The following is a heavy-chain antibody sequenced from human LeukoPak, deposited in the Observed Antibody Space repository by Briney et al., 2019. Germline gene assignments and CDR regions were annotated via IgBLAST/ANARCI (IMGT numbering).Heavy chain of an antibody. D-gene: IGHD3-22*01. Sequence: GSLRLSCAASGFTFSSYAMSWVRQAPGKGLEWVSAISGSGGSTYYADSVKGRFTISRDNSKNTLYLQMNSLRAEDTAVYCCAKDKGYYYDSSGYFDYWGQGTLVTVSS. V-gene: IGHV3-23*01. CDR2: ISGSGGST. J-gene: IGHJ4*02. CDR1: GFTFSSYA. CDR3: AKDKGYYYDSSGYFDY.